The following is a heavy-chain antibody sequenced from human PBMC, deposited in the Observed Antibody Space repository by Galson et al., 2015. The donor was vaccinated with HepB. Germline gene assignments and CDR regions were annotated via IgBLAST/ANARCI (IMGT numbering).Heavy chain of an antibody. CDR1: GFTFSSYE. Sequence: SLRLSCAASGFTFSSYEMNWVRQAPGKGLEWVSYISSSGSTIYYADSVKGRFTISRDNAKNSLYLQMNSLRAEDTAVYYCARAGDFWSGFYYYYGMDVWGQGTTVTVSS. J-gene: IGHJ6*02. V-gene: IGHV3-48*03. CDR3: ARAGDFWSGFYYYYGMDV. CDR2: ISSSGSTI. D-gene: IGHD3-3*01.